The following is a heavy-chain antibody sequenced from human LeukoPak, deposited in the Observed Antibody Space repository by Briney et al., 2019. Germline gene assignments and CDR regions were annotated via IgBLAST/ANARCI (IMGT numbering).Heavy chain of an antibody. J-gene: IGHJ4*02. V-gene: IGHV3-74*03. CDR2: ISSDGSFA. CDR3: ASVPRYGDSFFDC. CDR1: GFTFSGYW. D-gene: IGHD4-17*01. Sequence: TGGSRRLSCTASGFTFSGYWMHWVRQAPGKGLVWVSRISSDGSFAEYGDSVKGRFTTSRDNAKNTLYLLMNSLRAEDTAVYFCASVPRYGDSFFDCWGQGTLVTVSS.